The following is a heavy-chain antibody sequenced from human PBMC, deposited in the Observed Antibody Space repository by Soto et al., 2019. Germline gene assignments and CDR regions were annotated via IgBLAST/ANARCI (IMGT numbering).Heavy chain of an antibody. CDR2: INPNSGGT. D-gene: IGHD1-26*01. V-gene: IGHV1-2*02. J-gene: IGHJ4*02. CDR1: GYTFTGYY. Sequence: QVQLVQSGAEVKKPGASVKVSCKASGYTFTGYYMHWVRQAPGQGLEWMGWINPNSGGTNYAQRFQGRVTMTRDTAISTGVREPSRVRSDATAVYWCSRGGYSGSYVGEGVDYWGQGTLVTVSS. CDR3: SRGGYSGSYVGEGVDY.